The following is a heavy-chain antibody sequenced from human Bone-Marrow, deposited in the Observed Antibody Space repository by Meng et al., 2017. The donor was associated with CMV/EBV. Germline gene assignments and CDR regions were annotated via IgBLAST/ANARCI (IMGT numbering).Heavy chain of an antibody. CDR3: ARAIAARSNYYYYYGMDF. V-gene: IGHV1-69*10. CDR2: IIPILGIA. J-gene: IGHJ6*02. Sequence: SVKVSCKASGGTFSSYAISWVRQAPGQGLEWMGGIIPILGIANYAQKFQGRVTITADKSTSTAYMELSSLRSEDTAVYYCARAIAARSNYYYYYGMDFWGQGTTVTVSS. CDR1: GGTFSSYA. D-gene: IGHD6-6*01.